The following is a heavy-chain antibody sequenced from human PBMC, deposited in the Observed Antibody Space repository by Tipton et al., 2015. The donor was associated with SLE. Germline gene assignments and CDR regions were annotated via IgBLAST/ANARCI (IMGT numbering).Heavy chain of an antibody. CDR3: ARGFTIGGAFDI. CDR1: GGSISSGDYY. CDR2: IYYSGST. V-gene: IGHV4-30-4*01. Sequence: TLSLTCTVSGGSISSGDYYWSWIRQPPGKGLEWIGYIYYSGSTNYNPSLKSRVTISVDTSKNQFSLKLSSVTAADTAVYYCARGFTIGGAFDIWGQGTMVTVSS. D-gene: IGHD3-9*01. J-gene: IGHJ3*02.